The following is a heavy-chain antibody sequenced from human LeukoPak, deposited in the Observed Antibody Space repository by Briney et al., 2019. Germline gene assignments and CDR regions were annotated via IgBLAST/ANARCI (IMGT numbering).Heavy chain of an antibody. Sequence: ASVKVSCKASGYTFTSYGIIWVRQAPGQGLEWMGGIRTYDDNANYAERLQGRVTMTTDTSTSTAYMELRSLRSDDTAVYYCARDRGVYPFDYWGQGTLVTVSS. V-gene: IGHV1-18*01. J-gene: IGHJ4*02. CDR2: IRTYDDNA. CDR3: ARDRGVYPFDY. CDR1: GYTFTSYG. D-gene: IGHD2-8*01.